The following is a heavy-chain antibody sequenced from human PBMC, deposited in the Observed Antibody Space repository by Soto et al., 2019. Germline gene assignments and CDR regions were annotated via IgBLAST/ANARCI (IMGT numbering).Heavy chain of an antibody. D-gene: IGHD6-13*01. CDR3: ASAPDEAAADNWFDP. CDR2: ISSNGGST. CDR1: GFTFSSYA. V-gene: IGHV3-64*04. J-gene: IGHJ5*02. Sequence: GGSLRLSCSASGFTFSSYAMHWVRQAPGKGLEYVSAISSNGGSTYYADSVKGRFTISRDNSKNTLYLQMNSLRAEDTAVYYCASAPDEAAADNWFDPWGQGTLVTVSS.